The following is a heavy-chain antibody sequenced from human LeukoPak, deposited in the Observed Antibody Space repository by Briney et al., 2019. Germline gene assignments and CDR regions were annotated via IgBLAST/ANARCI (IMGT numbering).Heavy chain of an antibody. CDR3: ARLVGATSRHFDY. Sequence: GGSLRLSCAASGFTFTDSYMSWIRQAPGKGLEWVSYIGSSGSPKYYADSVKGRFTISRDNAKNSLYLQMNSLRAEDTALYHCARLVGATSRHFDYWGQGTLVTVSS. CDR2: IGSSGSPK. CDR1: GFTFTDSY. D-gene: IGHD1-26*01. J-gene: IGHJ4*02. V-gene: IGHV3-11*01.